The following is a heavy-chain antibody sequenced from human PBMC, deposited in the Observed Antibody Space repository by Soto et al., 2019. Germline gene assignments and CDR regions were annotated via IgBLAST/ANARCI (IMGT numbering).Heavy chain of an antibody. D-gene: IGHD3-3*01. CDR3: ARARYDFWSGYLNV. CDR2: IYYSGST. CDR1: GGSVSSGSYY. J-gene: IGHJ6*02. V-gene: IGHV4-61*01. Sequence: PSETLSLTCTVSGGSVSSGSYYWSWIRQPPGKGLEWIGYIYYSGSTNYNPSLKSRVTISVDASKNQFSLKLSSVTAADTAVYYCARARYDFWSGYLNVWGQGTTVTVSS.